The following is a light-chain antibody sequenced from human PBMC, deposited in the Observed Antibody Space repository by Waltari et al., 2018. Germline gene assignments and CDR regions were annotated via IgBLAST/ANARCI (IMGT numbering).Light chain of an antibody. CDR2: FGS. CDR1: QSLLDRNGYNL. V-gene: IGKV2-28*01. J-gene: IGKJ1*01. CDR3: MQALQTPWT. Sequence: DIVVTQYPLSLPVTPGEPASISCRSSQSLLDRNGYNLLDWYLQKPGQSQQLLIYFGSHRASGVPDRFSGSGSGRDVTLKISRVEAEDVGVYYCMQALQTPWTFGQGTKVEIK.